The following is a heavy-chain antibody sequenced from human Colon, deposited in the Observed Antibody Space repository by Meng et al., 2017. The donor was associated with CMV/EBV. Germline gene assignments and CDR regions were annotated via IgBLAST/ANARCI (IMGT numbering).Heavy chain of an antibody. J-gene: IGHJ6*02. CDR2: IKQDGSER. Sequence: GESLKISCVASGFTVSNYWMSWVRQAPGKGLEWVANIKQDGSERYYVDSVTGRFTVSRDNAKNSLYLQMNSLRAEDTAVYYCARDLLIAREYYYYGMDVWGQGTTVTVSS. CDR1: GFTVSNYW. V-gene: IGHV3-7*01. CDR3: ARDLLIAREYYYYGMDV. D-gene: IGHD3-16*01.